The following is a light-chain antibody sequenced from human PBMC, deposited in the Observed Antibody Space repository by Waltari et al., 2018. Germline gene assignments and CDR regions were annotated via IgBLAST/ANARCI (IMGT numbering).Light chain of an antibody. CDR1: QSVRSN. CDR2: GAS. J-gene: IGKJ1*01. Sequence: VMTQSPATLSVSPGEGATVSCRASQSVRSNVAWYQQTPGQAPRLLIYGASTRAPGIPDRFSGSGSGTEFIPTISSLQSEDFAVYYCQQYNNWPPWTFGQGTKVEIK. V-gene: IGKV3-15*01. CDR3: QQYNNWPPWT.